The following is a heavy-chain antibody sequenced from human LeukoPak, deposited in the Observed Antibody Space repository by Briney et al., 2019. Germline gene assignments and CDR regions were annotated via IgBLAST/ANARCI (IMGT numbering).Heavy chain of an antibody. J-gene: IGHJ4*02. D-gene: IGHD2-15*01. CDR3: ARTKGYCSGGRCYQSYFDY. Sequence: KDGESLKISCKGSGYSFTSNWIGWVRQMPGKGLEWMGIIYPGDSNSKYSPSFQGQVTMSADKSISTAYLQWSSLKASDTAMYYCARTKGYCSGGRCYQSYFDYWGQGTLVTVSS. CDR1: GYSFTSNW. V-gene: IGHV5-51*01. CDR2: IYPGDSNS.